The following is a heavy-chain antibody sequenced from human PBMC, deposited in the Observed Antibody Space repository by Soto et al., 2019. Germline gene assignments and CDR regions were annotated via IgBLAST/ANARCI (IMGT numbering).Heavy chain of an antibody. D-gene: IGHD3-3*01. V-gene: IGHV4-39*01. CDR1: GGSISSSSYY. J-gene: IGHJ5*02. Sequence: QLQLQESGPGLVKPSETLSLTCTVSGGSISSSSYYWGWIRQPPGKGLEWIGSIYYSGSTYYNPSLRSRVTISVGTSKNQYSLKLSSVTAADTAVYYCARHGGGTYYDFWSGYYPSNWFDPWGQGTLVTVSS. CDR3: ARHGGGTYYDFWSGYYPSNWFDP. CDR2: IYYSGST.